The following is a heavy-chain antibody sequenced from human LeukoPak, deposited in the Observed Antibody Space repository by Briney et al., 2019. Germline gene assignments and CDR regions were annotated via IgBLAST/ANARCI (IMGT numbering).Heavy chain of an antibody. CDR1: GFSLSNARMG. CDR3: ARIKNGYGDFFPFDY. Sequence: SGPTLVNPTETLTLTCTVSGFSLSNARMGVSWIRQPPGKALEWLAHIFSTDEKSYSTSLKSRLTISKDTSKSQVVLTMINMDPVDTATYYCARIKNGYGDFFPFDYWGQGTLVTVSS. V-gene: IGHV2-26*01. D-gene: IGHD4-17*01. CDR2: IFSTDEK. J-gene: IGHJ4*02.